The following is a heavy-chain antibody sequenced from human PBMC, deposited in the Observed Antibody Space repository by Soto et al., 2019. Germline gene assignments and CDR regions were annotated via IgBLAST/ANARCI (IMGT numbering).Heavy chain of an antibody. V-gene: IGHV3-23*01. CDR3: AKDPSTGYADY. CDR2: ISNSGNT. J-gene: IGHJ4*02. Sequence: GGSLRLSCAASEFTFSNYAMSWFRRAPGKGLEWVSTISNSGNTHYADSVEGRFTISRDNSKNTLYLQMNSLRADDTGVYYCAKDPSTGYADYWGQGTLVTVSS. D-gene: IGHD3-9*01. CDR1: EFTFSNYA.